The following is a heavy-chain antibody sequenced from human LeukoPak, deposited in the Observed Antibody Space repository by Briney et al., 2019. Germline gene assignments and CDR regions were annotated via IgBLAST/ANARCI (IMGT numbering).Heavy chain of an antibody. CDR3: STTYYYDSSEGY. D-gene: IGHD3-22*01. CDR2: IRSNTYGGTA. CDR1: GFTFGDYA. V-gene: IGHV3-49*03. Sequence: GGSLRLSCTASGFTFGDYAMSWFRQAPGKGLEWVGFIRSNTYGGTAEYAASVKGRFTISRDDSKSIAYLQMNSLKTEDTAVYYCSTTYYYDSSEGYWGQGTLVTVSS. J-gene: IGHJ4*02.